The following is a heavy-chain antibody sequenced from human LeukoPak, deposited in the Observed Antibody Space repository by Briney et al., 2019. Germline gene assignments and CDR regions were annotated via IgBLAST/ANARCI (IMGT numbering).Heavy chain of an antibody. CDR2: ISGSGGST. V-gene: IGHV3-23*01. D-gene: IGHD6-19*01. CDR1: GFTFSSYA. Sequence: GGSLRLSCAASGFTFSSYAMSWVRQAPGKGLEWVSAISGSGGSTYYADSVKGRFTISRDNSKNTLYLQMNSLRAEDTAVYYCAKVLSGIAVAGKDFDYWGQGTLVTVSS. CDR3: AKVLSGIAVAGKDFDY. J-gene: IGHJ4*02.